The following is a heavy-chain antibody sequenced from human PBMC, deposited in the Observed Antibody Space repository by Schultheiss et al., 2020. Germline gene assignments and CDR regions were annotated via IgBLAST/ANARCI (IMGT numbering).Heavy chain of an antibody. J-gene: IGHJ4*02. D-gene: IGHD3-22*01. CDR2: ISSSSSYI. V-gene: IGHV3-21*01. Sequence: GGSLRLSCAASGFTVSSNYMSWVRQAPGKGLEWVLSISSSSSYIYYADSVKGRFTISRDNSKNTLYLQMNSLRAEDTAVYYCARDPYRYDSSGYYNYWGQGTLVTVSS. CDR1: GFTVSSNY. CDR3: ARDPYRYDSSGYYNY.